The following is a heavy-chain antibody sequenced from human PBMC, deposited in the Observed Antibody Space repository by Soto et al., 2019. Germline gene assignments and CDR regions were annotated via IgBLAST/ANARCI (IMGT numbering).Heavy chain of an antibody. V-gene: IGHV3-23*01. Sequence: EVQLLESGGGLVQPGGSLRLSCAASAASGFIFSSYVMNWVRQAPGKGLVWVSAISGSGGSTYYADSVKGRFTISRDNSKNTLCLQMNSLRAEDTAVYYCAARLGGYYFDDWGQGTLVTVSS. CDR2: ISGSGGST. CDR3: AARLGGYYFDD. J-gene: IGHJ4*02. CDR1: GFIFSSYV. D-gene: IGHD3-16*01.